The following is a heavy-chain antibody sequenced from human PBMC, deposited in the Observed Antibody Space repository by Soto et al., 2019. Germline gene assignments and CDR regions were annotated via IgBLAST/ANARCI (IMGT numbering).Heavy chain of an antibody. CDR1: GGSLSDFY. V-gene: IGHV4-34*01. CDR3: ARVSRSSWEH. CDR2: INHGGST. Sequence: SETLSLTCAVYGGSLSDFYWSWIRQPPGKGLEWIGEINHGGSTNSNPSLKSRVSMSIDTSKNLFSLKLNSVTAADTAVYYCARVSRSSWEHWGQGALVTVSS. J-gene: IGHJ4*02. D-gene: IGHD6-13*01.